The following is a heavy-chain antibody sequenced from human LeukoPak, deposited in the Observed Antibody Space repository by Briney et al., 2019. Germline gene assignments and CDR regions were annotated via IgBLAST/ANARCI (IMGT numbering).Heavy chain of an antibody. CDR3: ARDFPFTIFGVVAADYYYYYMDV. CDR1: GGSISSYY. CDR2: IYTSGST. J-gene: IGHJ6*03. V-gene: IGHV4-4*07. Sequence: SETLSLTCTVSGGSISSYYWSWIRQPAGKGLEWIGRIYTSGSTNYKPSLKSRVTMSVDTSKNQFSLKLSSVTAADTAVYYCARDFPFTIFGVVAADYYYYYMDVWGQGTLVTVSS. D-gene: IGHD3-3*01.